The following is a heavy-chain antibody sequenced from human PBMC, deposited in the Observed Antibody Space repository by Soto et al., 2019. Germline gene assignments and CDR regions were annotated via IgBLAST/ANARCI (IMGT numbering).Heavy chain of an antibody. J-gene: IGHJ6*02. CDR3: ARDQYYYGSGSYPYYYYGRDV. CDR1: GFTFSDYY. Sequence: QVQLVESGGGLVKPGGSLRLSCAASGFTFSDYYMSWIRQAPGQGLEWVSYISSSGSTIYYADSVKGRFTSSRDNAKNSLYLQMNSLRAEDTAVYYCARDQYYYGSGSYPYYYYGRDVWGQGTKVTVSS. CDR2: ISSSGSTI. D-gene: IGHD3-10*01. V-gene: IGHV3-11*01.